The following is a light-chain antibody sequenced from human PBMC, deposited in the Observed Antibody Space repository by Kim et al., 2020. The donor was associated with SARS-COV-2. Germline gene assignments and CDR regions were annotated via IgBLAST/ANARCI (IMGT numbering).Light chain of an antibody. CDR1: KLGDKY. J-gene: IGLJ2*01. Sequence: FSPGQTASITCSGDKLGDKYACWYQQKPGQSPVLVIYQDSKRPSGIPERFSGSNSGNTATLTISGTQAMDEADYYCQAWDSSTAVFGGGTQLTVL. CDR2: QDS. V-gene: IGLV3-1*01. CDR3: QAWDSSTAV.